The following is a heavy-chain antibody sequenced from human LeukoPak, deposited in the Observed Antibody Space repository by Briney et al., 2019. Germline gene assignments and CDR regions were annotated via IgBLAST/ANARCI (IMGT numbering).Heavy chain of an antibody. V-gene: IGHV3-21*01. CDR1: GFTFSSYS. CDR2: ISSSSSYI. CDR3: ARDQGPGAPSGMDV. Sequence: GGSLRLSCAASGFTFSSYSMNWVRQAPGKGPEWVSSISSSSSYIYYADSVKGRFTISRDNAKNSLYLQMNSLRAEDTAVYYCARDQGPGAPSGMDVWGKGTTVTVSS. D-gene: IGHD7-27*01. J-gene: IGHJ6*04.